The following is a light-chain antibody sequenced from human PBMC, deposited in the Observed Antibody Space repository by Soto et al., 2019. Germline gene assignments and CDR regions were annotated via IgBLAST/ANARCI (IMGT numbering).Light chain of an antibody. J-gene: IGKJ5*01. CDR3: QQRDSYYS. CDR2: AAS. V-gene: IGKV1-9*01. CDR1: QDIGSY. Sequence: DIQLTQSPSFVSSSVGERVTITCRASQDIGSYLAWYQQKPGAAPKLLISAASTLPSGLPSRFSGSGSGTEFTFTISYLLPEYFANYYWQQRDSYYSFGQGTRLETK.